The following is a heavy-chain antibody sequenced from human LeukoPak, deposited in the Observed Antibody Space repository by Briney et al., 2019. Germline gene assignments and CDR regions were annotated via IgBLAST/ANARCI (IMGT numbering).Heavy chain of an antibody. CDR2: INHSGST. Sequence: SETLSLTCAVYGGSFSGYYWSWIRQPPGKGLEWIGEINHSGSTNYNPSLKSRVTISADTSKNQFSLKLSSVTAADTAVYYCARRPPVAGTCYFDYWGQGTLVTVSS. D-gene: IGHD6-19*01. CDR1: GGSFSGYY. V-gene: IGHV4-34*01. J-gene: IGHJ4*02. CDR3: ARRPPVAGTCYFDY.